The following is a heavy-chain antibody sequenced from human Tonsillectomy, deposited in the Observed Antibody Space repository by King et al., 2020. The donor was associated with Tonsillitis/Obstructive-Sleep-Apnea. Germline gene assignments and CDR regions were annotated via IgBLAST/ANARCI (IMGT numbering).Heavy chain of an antibody. D-gene: IGHD1-26*01. CDR2: INSDGSST. Sequence: VQLVESGGGLVQPGGSLRLSCAASGFTFSSYWMHWVRHAPGKGLVWVSRINSDGSSTSYADSVKGRFTISRDNAKNTLYLQMNSLRAEDTAGYYCAGEGGREEGYYYMDVWGKGTTVTVSS. CDR3: AGEGGREEGYYYMDV. CDR1: GFTFSSYW. V-gene: IGHV3-74*01. J-gene: IGHJ6*03.